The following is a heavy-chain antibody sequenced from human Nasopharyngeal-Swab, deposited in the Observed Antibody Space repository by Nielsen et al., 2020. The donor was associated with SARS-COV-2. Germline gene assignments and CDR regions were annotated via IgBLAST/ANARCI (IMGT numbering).Heavy chain of an antibody. Sequence: WIRQPPGKGLEWIGYIYYSGNTNYNPSLKSRVTISVDTSKNQFSLKLSSVTAADTAVYYCARERTDGYNVSFDPYNWFDPWGQGTLVTVSS. V-gene: IGHV4-59*01. D-gene: IGHD5-24*01. CDR3: ARERTDGYNVSFDPYNWFDP. J-gene: IGHJ5*02. CDR2: IYYSGNT.